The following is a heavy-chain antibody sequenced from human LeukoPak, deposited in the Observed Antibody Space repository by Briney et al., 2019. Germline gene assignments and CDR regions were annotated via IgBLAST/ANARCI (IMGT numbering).Heavy chain of an antibody. J-gene: IGHJ3*02. CDR1: GYTFTSYG. V-gene: IGHV1-18*01. CDR3: ARDRRRPGQPDAFDI. D-gene: IGHD1-1*01. CDR2: ISAYNGNT. Sequence: GASVKVSCKASGYTFTSYGISWVRQAPRQGLEWMGWISAYNGNTNYAQKLQGRVTMTTDTSTSTAYMELRSLRSDDTAVYYCARDRRRPGQPDAFDIWGQGTMVTVSS.